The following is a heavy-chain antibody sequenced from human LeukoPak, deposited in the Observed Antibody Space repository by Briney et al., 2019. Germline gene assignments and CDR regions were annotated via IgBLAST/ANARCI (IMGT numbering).Heavy chain of an antibody. V-gene: IGHV4-59*05. CDR2: IYYSGST. CDR3: ARGPRFGELLWHWFDP. Sequence: SETLSLTCTVSGDSINNYYWSWIRQPPGKGLEWIGSIYYSGSTYYNPSLKSRVTISVDTSKNQFSLKLRSVTAADTAVYYCARGPRFGELLWHWFDPWGQGTLVTVSS. CDR1: GDSINNYY. D-gene: IGHD3-10*01. J-gene: IGHJ5*02.